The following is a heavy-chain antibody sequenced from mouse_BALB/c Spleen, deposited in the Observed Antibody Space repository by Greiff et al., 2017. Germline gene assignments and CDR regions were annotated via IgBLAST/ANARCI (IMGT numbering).Heavy chain of an antibody. V-gene: IGHV14-3*02. CDR3: AFSTAHYAMDY. D-gene: IGHD1-2*01. J-gene: IGHJ4*01. CDR2: IDPANGNT. CDR1: GFNIKDTY. Sequence: EVQLQQSGAELVKPGASVKLSCTASGFNIKDTYMHWVKQRPEQGLEWIGRIDPANGNTKYDPKFQGKATITADTSSNTAYLQLSILTSEDTAVYYCAFSTAHYAMDYWGQGTSVTVSS.